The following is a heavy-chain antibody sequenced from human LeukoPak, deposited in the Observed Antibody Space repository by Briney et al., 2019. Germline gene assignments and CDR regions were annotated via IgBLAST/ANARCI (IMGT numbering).Heavy chain of an antibody. D-gene: IGHD6-13*01. CDR3: AKDREEGSSSWYEFDY. J-gene: IGHJ4*02. V-gene: IGHV3-23*01. CDR1: GFTFSSYA. Sequence: GGSLRLSCAASGFTFSSYAMSWVRQAPGKGLEWVSAISGSGGSTYYADSVKGRFTISRDNSKNTLYLQMNSLRAEDTAVCYCAKDREEGSSSWYEFDYWGQGTLVTVSS. CDR2: ISGSGGST.